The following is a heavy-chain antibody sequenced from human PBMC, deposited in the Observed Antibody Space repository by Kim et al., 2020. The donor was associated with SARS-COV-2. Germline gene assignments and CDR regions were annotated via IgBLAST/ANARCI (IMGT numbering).Heavy chain of an antibody. CDR2: T. D-gene: IGHD6-13*01. J-gene: IGHJ4*02. V-gene: IGHV1-18*01. CDR3: ARAIAAARWDY. Sequence: TNYAQKLQGRVTMTTDTSTSTAYMELRSLRSDDTAVYYCARAIAAARWDYWGQGTLVTVSS.